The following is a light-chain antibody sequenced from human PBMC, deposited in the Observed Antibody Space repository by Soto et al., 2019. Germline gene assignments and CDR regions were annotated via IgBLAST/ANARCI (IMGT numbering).Light chain of an antibody. CDR1: QSMSSK. CDR2: GAS. V-gene: IGKV3-15*01. Sequence: EIVMTQSPATLSVSPGERATLSCRASQSMSSKVGWYQQKPGQAPRLLIYGASTRATGVPPRLSGSGSGTEFTITISSLQSEDFAVYYCQQYNIWSSITFGQGTRLEIK. CDR3: QQYNIWSSIT. J-gene: IGKJ5*01.